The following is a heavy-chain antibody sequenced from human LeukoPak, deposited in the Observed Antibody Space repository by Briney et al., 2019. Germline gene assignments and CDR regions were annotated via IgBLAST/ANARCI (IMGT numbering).Heavy chain of an antibody. CDR2: ISAYNGNT. Sequence: ASVKVSCKASGYTFTGYYMHWVRQAPGQGLEWMGWISAYNGNTNYAQKLQGRVTMTTDTSTSTAYMELRSLRSDDTAVYYCAREGGSYLYYMDVWGKGTTVTISS. V-gene: IGHV1-18*04. D-gene: IGHD1-26*01. CDR3: AREGGSYLYYMDV. CDR1: GYTFTGYY. J-gene: IGHJ6*03.